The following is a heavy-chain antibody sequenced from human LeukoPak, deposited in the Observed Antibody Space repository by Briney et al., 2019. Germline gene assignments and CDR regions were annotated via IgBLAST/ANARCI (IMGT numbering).Heavy chain of an antibody. J-gene: IGHJ4*02. D-gene: IGHD6-6*01. CDR2: INPTSGGT. Sequence: ASVKVSCKASGYSFTGYYIYWVRQAPGQGLEWMGWINPTSGGTKFAQKFQARVTMTRDTSITTAYMELSSLRYDDTAVYYCARDGLGGWDYWGQGTLVTVSS. CDR3: ARDGLGGWDY. CDR1: GYSFTGYY. V-gene: IGHV1-2*02.